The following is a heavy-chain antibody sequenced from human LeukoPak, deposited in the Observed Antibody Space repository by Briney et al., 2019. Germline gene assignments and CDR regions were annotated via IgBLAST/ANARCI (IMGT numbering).Heavy chain of an antibody. CDR2: VFSDGTYK. J-gene: IGHJ5*02. D-gene: IGHD4-17*01. CDR3: AKGPLYYYGDNAWFGP. V-gene: IGHV3-30*18. Sequence: GRSLTLSCAASGFTFSSSAMHWVRHAPGKGLELVAVVFSDGTYKYYADSVKGRFTISRDNSKNMLFLQMNSLRAEDTAVYYCAKGPLYYYGDNAWFGPWGQGTLVTVSS. CDR1: GFTFSSSA.